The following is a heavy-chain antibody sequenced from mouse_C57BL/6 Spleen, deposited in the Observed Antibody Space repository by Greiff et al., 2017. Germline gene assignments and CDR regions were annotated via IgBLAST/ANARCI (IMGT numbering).Heavy chain of an antibody. V-gene: IGHV5-4*01. J-gene: IGHJ2*01. CDR3: ARDQDGYYHDY. D-gene: IGHD2-3*01. CDR2: ISDGGSYT. CDR1: GFTFSSYA. Sequence: EVQLVESGGGLVKPGGSLKLSCAASGFTFSSYAMSWVRQTPEKRLEWVATISDGGSYTYYPDNVKGRFTISRDNAKNNLYLQMSHLKSEDTAMYYCARDQDGYYHDYWGQGTTLTVSS.